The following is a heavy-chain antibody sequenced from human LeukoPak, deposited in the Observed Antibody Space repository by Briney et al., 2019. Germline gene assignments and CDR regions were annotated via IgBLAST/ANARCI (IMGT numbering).Heavy chain of an antibody. CDR3: ARDGRWPDAFDI. D-gene: IGHD4-23*01. CDR2: IYYSGST. V-gene: IGHV4-30-4*01. Sequence: PSETLSLTCTVSGGSISSGDYYWSWIRQPPGKGLEWIGYIYYSGSTYYSPSPKSRVTISVDTSKNQFSLKLSSVTAADTAVYYCARDGRWPDAFDIWGQGTMVTVSS. J-gene: IGHJ3*02. CDR1: GGSISSGDYY.